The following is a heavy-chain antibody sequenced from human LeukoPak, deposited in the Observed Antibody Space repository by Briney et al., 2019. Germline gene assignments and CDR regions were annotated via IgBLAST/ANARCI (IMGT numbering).Heavy chain of an antibody. D-gene: IGHD2-2*02. CDR1: GGSISSSSYY. CDR2: IYYSGST. J-gene: IGHJ5*02. Sequence: KSSETLSLTCTVSGGSISSSSYYWGWIRQPPGKGPEWIGSIYYSGSTYYNPSLKSRVTISVDTSKNQFSLKLSSVTAADTAVYYCARDDIVVVPAATPSNWFDPWGQGTLVTVSS. CDR3: ARDDIVVVPAATPSNWFDP. V-gene: IGHV4-39*07.